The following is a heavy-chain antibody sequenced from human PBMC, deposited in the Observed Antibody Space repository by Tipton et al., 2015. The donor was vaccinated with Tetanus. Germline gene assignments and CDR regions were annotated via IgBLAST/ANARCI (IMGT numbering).Heavy chain of an antibody. CDR1: GGSITSGTYY. V-gene: IGHV4-39*01. D-gene: IGHD2-21*02. J-gene: IGHJ5*02. Sequence: QVQLVQSGAEVKPSETLSLTCSVSGGSITSGTYYWSWVRQPPGKGLEWVGSIYSYSGSTFQNPSLNSRVTISLDTSRNEFSLKVKSVTAADTAVYFCAQTADNWFDPWGQGTLVTVSS. CDR2: IYSYSGST. CDR3: AQTADNWFDP.